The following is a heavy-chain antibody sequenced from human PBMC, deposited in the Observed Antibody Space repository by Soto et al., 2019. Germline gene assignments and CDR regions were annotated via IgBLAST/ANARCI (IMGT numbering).Heavy chain of an antibody. CDR1: GFTFSRYW. J-gene: IGHJ6*02. Sequence: EVQLVESGGGLVQPGGSLRLSCAASGFTFSRYWMTWVRQAPGKGLEWVANIKQDGSEKYYEDSVKGRFTISRDNAKDSLNLQMNSLRAEDTAVYYCASLYGMDVWGQGTTVTVSS. V-gene: IGHV3-7*01. CDR3: ASLYGMDV. CDR2: IKQDGSEK.